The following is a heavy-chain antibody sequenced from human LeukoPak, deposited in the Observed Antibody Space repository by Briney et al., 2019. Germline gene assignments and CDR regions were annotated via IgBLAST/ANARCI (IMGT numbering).Heavy chain of an antibody. J-gene: IGHJ3*02. CDR2: INPNSGGT. CDR1: GYTFTGYY. D-gene: IGHD1-26*01. V-gene: IGHV1-2*02. CDR3: AREWTRGAGSYYWPDAFDI. Sequence: ASVKVSCKASGYTFTGYYMHWVRQAPGQGLEWMGWINPNSGGTNYAQKFQGRVTMARDTSISTAYVELSRLRSDDTAVYYCAREWTRGAGSYYWPDAFDIWGQGTMGTVSS.